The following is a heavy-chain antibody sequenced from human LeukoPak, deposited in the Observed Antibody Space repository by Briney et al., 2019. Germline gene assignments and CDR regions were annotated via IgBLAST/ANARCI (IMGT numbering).Heavy chain of an antibody. CDR3: AKGGKWDVTPFDY. CDR2: ISGGGGST. V-gene: IGHV3-23*01. J-gene: IGHJ4*02. D-gene: IGHD1-26*01. Sequence: GSLRLSCATSGFTFTSLFMKWVRQASGKGLEWVSTISGGGGSTYYADSVKGRLTISRDNSKNTLYLQVNSLRAEDTAVYYCAKGGKWDVTPFDYWGQGTLVTVSS. CDR1: GFTFTSLF.